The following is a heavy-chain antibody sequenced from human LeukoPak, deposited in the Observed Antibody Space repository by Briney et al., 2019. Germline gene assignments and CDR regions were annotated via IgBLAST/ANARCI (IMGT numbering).Heavy chain of an antibody. D-gene: IGHD1-1*01. CDR2: INPNSGAT. CDR3: TRAKRVIFDY. CDR1: GYTFTGYY. J-gene: IGHJ4*02. Sequence: ASVKVSCKASGYTFTGYYMHWVRQAPGQGLEWMGWINPNSGATLYAQKFQGRVTMTRDTSINTAYMELSSLRSDDTAVYYCTRAKRVIFDYWGQGTLVTVSS. V-gene: IGHV1-2*02.